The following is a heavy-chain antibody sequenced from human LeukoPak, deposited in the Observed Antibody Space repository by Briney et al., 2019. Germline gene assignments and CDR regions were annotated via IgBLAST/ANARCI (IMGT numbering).Heavy chain of an antibody. CDR3: ASNYGSGSYHYFDY. J-gene: IGHJ4*02. Sequence: SQTLSLTCTVSGGSISSGDYYWSWIRQPPGKGLEWIGYIYYRGSTYYNPSLKSRVTMSVDTSKNQFSLKMSSVTAADTAVYYCASNYGSGSYHYFDYWGQGTQVTVSS. CDR1: GGSISSGDYY. D-gene: IGHD3-10*01. CDR2: IYYRGST. V-gene: IGHV4-30-4*01.